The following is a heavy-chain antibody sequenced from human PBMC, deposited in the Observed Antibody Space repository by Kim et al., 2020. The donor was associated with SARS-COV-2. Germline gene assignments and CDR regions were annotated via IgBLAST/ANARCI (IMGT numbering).Heavy chain of an antibody. Sequence: ISDSGVRTHDAYSVKGRFTISRDNSRSTLFLQMSSMSAEDTAVYYCEASDYWGQGSLVTVSS. J-gene: IGHJ4*02. V-gene: IGHV3-23*01. CDR2: ISDSGVRT. CDR3: EASDY.